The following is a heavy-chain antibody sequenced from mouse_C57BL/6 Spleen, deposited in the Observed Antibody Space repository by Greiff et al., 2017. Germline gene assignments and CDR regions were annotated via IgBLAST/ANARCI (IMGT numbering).Heavy chain of an antibody. CDR1: GYTFTSYW. J-gene: IGHJ4*01. Sequence: VQLQQPGTELVKPGASVKLSCKASGYTFTSYWMHWVKQRPGQGLEWIGNINPSNGGTNYNEKFKSKATLTVDKSSSTAYMQISSLTSEDSAVYYCSRTPSEAGAMDYWGQGTSVTVSS. CDR2: INPSNGGT. CDR3: SRTPSEAGAMDY. V-gene: IGHV1-53*01.